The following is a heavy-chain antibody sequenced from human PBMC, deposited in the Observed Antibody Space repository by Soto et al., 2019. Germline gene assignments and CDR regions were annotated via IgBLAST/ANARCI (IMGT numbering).Heavy chain of an antibody. CDR1: GGTFSSYT. CDR3: ARPNCSGGSCYSGWFDP. D-gene: IGHD2-15*01. CDR2: IIPILGIA. Sequence: SVKVSCKASGGTFSSYTISWVRQAPGQGLEWMGRIIPILGIANYAQKFQGRATITADKSTSTAYMELSSLRSEDTAVYYCARPNCSGGSCYSGWFDPWGQGTLVTVPQ. J-gene: IGHJ5*02. V-gene: IGHV1-69*02.